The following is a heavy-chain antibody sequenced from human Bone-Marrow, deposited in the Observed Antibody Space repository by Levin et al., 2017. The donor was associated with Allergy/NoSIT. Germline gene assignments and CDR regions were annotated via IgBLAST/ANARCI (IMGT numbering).Heavy chain of an antibody. J-gene: IGHJ4*02. V-gene: IGHV3-15*04. CDR1: GFGFSNAW. D-gene: IGHD5-24*01. Sequence: PGGSLRLSCAASGFGFSNAWMSWVRQAPGGGLEWLGRIESRTDGGATVYAASVKGSFTISRDDSKKTLYLEMNSLRTEDTALDYCTTDGYNDPLPHRVFDYWGQGTLVTVSS. CDR2: IESRTDGGAT. CDR3: TTDGYNDPLPHRVFDY.